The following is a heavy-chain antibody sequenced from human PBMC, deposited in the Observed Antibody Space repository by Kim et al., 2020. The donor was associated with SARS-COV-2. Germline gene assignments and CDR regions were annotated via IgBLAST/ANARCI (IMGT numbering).Heavy chain of an antibody. D-gene: IGHD2-15*01. CDR3: TREAQGAPWWPDYYMDV. Sequence: GGSLRLSCTASGFTFGDYAMSWVRQAPGKGLEWVGFIRSKAYGGTTEYAASVKGRFTISRDDSKSIAYLQMNSLKTEDTAVYYCTREAQGAPWWPDYYMDVWGKGTTVTVSS. CDR1: GFTFGDYA. CDR2: IRSKAYGGTT. V-gene: IGHV3-49*04. J-gene: IGHJ6*03.